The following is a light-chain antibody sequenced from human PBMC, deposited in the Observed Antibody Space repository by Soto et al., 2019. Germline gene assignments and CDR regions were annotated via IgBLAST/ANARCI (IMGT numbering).Light chain of an antibody. J-gene: IGKJ1*01. CDR2: DAA. Sequence: DIVLTQSPATLSLSPGDRATLSCRASQSVGTSLAWYKQQPGQAPRLLTLDAAYRASGIPERFSGSGSGTAFSLSISSLEPDDFAVYYCQHRSSWPRSFGRGTKVEV. CDR3: QHRSSWPRS. CDR1: QSVGTS. V-gene: IGKV3-11*01.